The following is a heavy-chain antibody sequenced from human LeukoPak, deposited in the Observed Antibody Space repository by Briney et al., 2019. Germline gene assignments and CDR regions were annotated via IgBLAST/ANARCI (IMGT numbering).Heavy chain of an antibody. CDR1: GFTFSSYG. CDR2: ISYDGSNK. CDR3: AKDLWELLKRNDAFDI. J-gene: IGHJ3*02. Sequence: GRSLRLSCAASGFTFSSYGMHWVRQAPGKGLEWVAVISYDGSNKYYVDSVKGRFTISRDNSKNTLYLQMNSLRAEDTGVYYCAKDLWELLKRNDAFDIWGQGTMVTVSS. V-gene: IGHV3-30*18. D-gene: IGHD1-26*01.